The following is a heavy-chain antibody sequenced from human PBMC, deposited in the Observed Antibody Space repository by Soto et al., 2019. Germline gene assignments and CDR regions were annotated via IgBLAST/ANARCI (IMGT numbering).Heavy chain of an antibody. CDR3: ARGSDGVWNWFDP. D-gene: IGHD2-21*02. V-gene: IGHV4-30-2*01. CDR2: IYNSGNT. J-gene: IGHJ5*02. CDR1: GGSISSGFYS. Sequence: NPSETLSLTCAVSGGSISSGFYSWSWIRQPPGQGPEWIGYIYNSGNTYYNPSLMSRVTISVDRSQNHFSLKLTSVTAADTAVYYCARGSDGVWNWFDPWGQGTQVTVSS.